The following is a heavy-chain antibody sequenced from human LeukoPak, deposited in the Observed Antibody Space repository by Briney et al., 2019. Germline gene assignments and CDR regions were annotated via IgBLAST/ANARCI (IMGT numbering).Heavy chain of an antibody. J-gene: IGHJ4*02. V-gene: IGHV3-48*03. CDR3: ARDQNWRPDY. CDR1: GVTFSSYE. Sequence: GGSLRLSCAASGVTFSSYEVDGVRQARGKGVEWVSYISSSGGTRHYADSVKGRFTISRDNARNSLYLQMNSLRAEDTAVYYCARDQNWRPDYWGQGILVTVSS. CDR2: ISSSGGTR.